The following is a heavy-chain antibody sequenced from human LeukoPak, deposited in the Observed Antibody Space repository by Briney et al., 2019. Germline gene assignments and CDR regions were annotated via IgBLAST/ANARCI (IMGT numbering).Heavy chain of an antibody. J-gene: IGHJ4*02. CDR1: GGTFSSYA. CDR2: IIPIFGTA. CDR3: ARVFRGVLPYFDY. D-gene: IGHD3-10*01. V-gene: IGHV1-69*13. Sequence: VASVKVSCKASGGTFSSYAISWVRQAPGQGLEWMGGIIPIFGTANYAQKFQGRVTITADESTSTAYMELSSLRSEDTAVYYCARVFRGVLPYFDYWGQGTLVTVSS.